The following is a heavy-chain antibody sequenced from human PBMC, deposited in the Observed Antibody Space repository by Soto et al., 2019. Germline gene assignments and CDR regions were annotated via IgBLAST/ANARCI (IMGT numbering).Heavy chain of an antibody. Sequence: PGGSLRLSCAASECTISTSYVSRVRQVPGKGLEWVSIIYSDGYTYYAASVKDRFTISRDNSKNTLHLQMSSLRAEDTALYYCAKGFGNYWAFDYWGQGTLVPVS. CDR2: IYSDGYT. CDR1: ECTISTSY. D-gene: IGHD1-26*01. CDR3: AKGFGNYWAFDY. J-gene: IGHJ4*02. V-gene: IGHV3-66*01.